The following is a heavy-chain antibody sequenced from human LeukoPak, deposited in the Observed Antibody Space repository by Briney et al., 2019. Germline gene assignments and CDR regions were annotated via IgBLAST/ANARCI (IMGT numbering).Heavy chain of an antibody. V-gene: IGHV3-30*02. J-gene: IGHJ4*02. Sequence: GGSLRLSCAASGFTFSSYGMHWVRQAPGKGLEWVAFIRYDGSNKYYADSVKGRFTISRDNSKNALYLQMNSLRAEDTAVYYCAKDLPLATESDYFDYWGQGTLVTVSS. CDR1: GFTFSSYG. D-gene: IGHD1-1*01. CDR2: IRYDGSNK. CDR3: AKDLPLATESDYFDY.